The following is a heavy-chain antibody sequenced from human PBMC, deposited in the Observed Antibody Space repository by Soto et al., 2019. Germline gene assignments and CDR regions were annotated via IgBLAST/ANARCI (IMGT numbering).Heavy chain of an antibody. D-gene: IGHD6-6*01. CDR2: IYDSGST. J-gene: IGHJ6*02. V-gene: IGHV4-30-2*01. CDR3: GRGSSSYYDYGMDV. Sequence: SETLSLTCAVSGEAISRGGYSWTWIRQPPGKDLEWSGNIYDSGSTSYNLSLKSRVTISVDTSKNQLSLSLTAVTAAAPAVYFCGRGSSSYYDYGMDVWGQGTTDTAP. CDR1: GEAISRGGYS.